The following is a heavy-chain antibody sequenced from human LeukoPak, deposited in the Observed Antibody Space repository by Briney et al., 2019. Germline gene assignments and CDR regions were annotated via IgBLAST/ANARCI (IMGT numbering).Heavy chain of an antibody. Sequence: PSETLSLTCAVSGGSITSGAYAWSRIRQPPGKGLEWIGYIYRSGSTSYKPSLKSRLSITIDKSKNQFSLNLRSVTAADTAFYYCARGGGFYGSGTTHFDYWGQGTLATVSS. V-gene: IGHV4-30-2*01. CDR1: GGSITSGAYA. D-gene: IGHD3-10*01. J-gene: IGHJ4*02. CDR3: ARGGGFYGSGTTHFDY. CDR2: IYRSGST.